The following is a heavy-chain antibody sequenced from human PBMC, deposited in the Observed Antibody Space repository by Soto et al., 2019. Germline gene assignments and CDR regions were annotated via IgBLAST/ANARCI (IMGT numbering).Heavy chain of an antibody. D-gene: IGHD3-16*02. V-gene: IGHV1-18*01. J-gene: IGHJ4*02. CDR3: ARDYRGCAVKEY. Sequence: QVQLVQSGTEVKKPGASVKVSCKASGYTFTRYGISWVRQAPGQGLEWMGWISAYNGNTHYAQKLLGRVTITTDTFSARAYMELSSLITDDPAVYYCARDYRGCAVKEYWGQGTLVTVFS. CDR2: ISAYNGNT. CDR1: GYTFTRYG.